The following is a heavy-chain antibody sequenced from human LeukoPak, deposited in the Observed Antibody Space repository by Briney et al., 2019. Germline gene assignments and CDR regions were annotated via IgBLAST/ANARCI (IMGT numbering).Heavy chain of an antibody. J-gene: IGHJ4*02. D-gene: IGHD6-13*01. CDR1: GGSFSGYY. V-gene: IGHV4-59*01. CDR3: ARGVYIAAAQYGY. CDR2: IYYSGTT. Sequence: PSETQSLTCAVYGGSFSGYYWSWIRQPPGKGLEWIGYIYYSGTTNYNPSLKSRVTISVDTSKNQFSLKLSSVTAADTAVYYCARGVYIAAAQYGYWGQGTLVTVSS.